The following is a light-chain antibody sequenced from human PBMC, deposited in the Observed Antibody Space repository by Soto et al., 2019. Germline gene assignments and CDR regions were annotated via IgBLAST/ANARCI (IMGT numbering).Light chain of an antibody. V-gene: IGLV2-8*01. CDR3: SSFAGSNIVV. CDR2: EVT. Sequence: QSALTQPPSASGSPGQSVTISCTGTSSDVGGYNYVSWYQQHPGKAPKLMIYEVTKRPSGVPDRFSGSKSGNTASLTVSGLQAEDEAVYYCSSFAGSNIVVFGGGIKLTVL. CDR1: SSDVGGYNY. J-gene: IGLJ2*01.